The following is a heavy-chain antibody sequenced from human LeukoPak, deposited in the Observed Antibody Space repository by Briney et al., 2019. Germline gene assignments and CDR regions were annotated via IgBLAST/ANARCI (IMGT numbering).Heavy chain of an antibody. CDR1: GFSLSNYG. J-gene: IGHJ6*03. D-gene: IGHD1-14*01. Sequence: GGSLRLSCAASGFSLSNYGMHWVRQAPGKGLEWVAALLYDGNTKHYADSVRGRFTISRDTSKNTFYVQMNSLTAEDTAVYYCARDHRPEIQYYYMDVWGKGTTVAVSS. V-gene: IGHV3-33*01. CDR3: ARDHRPEIQYYYMDV. CDR2: LLYDGNTK.